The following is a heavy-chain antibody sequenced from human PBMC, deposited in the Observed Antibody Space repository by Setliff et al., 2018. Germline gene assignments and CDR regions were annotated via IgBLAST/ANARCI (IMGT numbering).Heavy chain of an antibody. CDR1: GGSISSGGYY. V-gene: IGHV4-31*03. Sequence: PSETLSLPCTVSGGSISSGGYYWSWIRQHPGKGLEWIGYIYYSGSTYYNPSLKSRVTISVDTSKNQFSLKLSSVTAADTAVYYCARVTGYYDFWSGYYIGSGWFDPWGQGTLVTVSS. CDR2: IYYSGST. D-gene: IGHD3-3*01. CDR3: ARVTGYYDFWSGYYIGSGWFDP. J-gene: IGHJ5*02.